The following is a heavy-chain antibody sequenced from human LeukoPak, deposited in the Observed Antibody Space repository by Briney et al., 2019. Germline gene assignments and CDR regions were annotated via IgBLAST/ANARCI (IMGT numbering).Heavy chain of an antibody. CDR3: ATTYYYDCSGYRFDY. D-gene: IGHD3-22*01. J-gene: IGHJ4*02. CDR2: ISYDGSNK. CDR1: GFTFSSYG. Sequence: GGSLRLSCAASGFTFSSYGMHWVRQAPGKGLEWVAVISYDGSNKYYADSVKGRFTISRDNSKNTLYLQMNSLRAEDTAVYYCATTYYYDCSGYRFDYWGQGTLVTVSS. V-gene: IGHV3-30*03.